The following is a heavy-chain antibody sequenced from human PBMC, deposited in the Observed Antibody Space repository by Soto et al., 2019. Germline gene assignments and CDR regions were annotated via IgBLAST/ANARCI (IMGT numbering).Heavy chain of an antibody. CDR1: GFTLDNYG. CDR3: ARDSGFCSGGSCSQYYYGMDV. D-gene: IGHD2-15*01. Sequence: PGGSLRLSCAASGFTLDNYGMHWVRQAPGKGLEWVALIWYDATNKYYVDSVKGRFTISRDNSKNTLYLQMNSLRAEDTAVYYCARDSGFCSGGSCSQYYYGMDVWGPGTTVTVSS. V-gene: IGHV3-33*01. J-gene: IGHJ6*02. CDR2: IWYDATNK.